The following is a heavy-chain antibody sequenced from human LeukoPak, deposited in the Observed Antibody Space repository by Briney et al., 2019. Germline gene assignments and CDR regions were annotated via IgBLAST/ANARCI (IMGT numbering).Heavy chain of an antibody. V-gene: IGHV1-46*01. Sequence: ASVKVSCKASGYIFTSYFMHWVRQAPGQGLEWMGLINPSGGSTRYAQKFQGRVTMTRDMSTSSVYMELSSLRSEDTAVYYCARALPHRRLMDTTMEQHWFDPWGQGTLVTVSS. D-gene: IGHD5-18*01. CDR2: INPSGGST. CDR1: GYIFTSYF. CDR3: ARALPHRRLMDTTMEQHWFDP. J-gene: IGHJ5*02.